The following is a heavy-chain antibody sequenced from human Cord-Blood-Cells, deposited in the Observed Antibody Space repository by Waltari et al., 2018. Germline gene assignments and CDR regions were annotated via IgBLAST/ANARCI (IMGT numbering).Heavy chain of an antibody. CDR1: GFTFSSYW. CDR3: ARENFRGYSYGYADY. Sequence: EVKLVESGGGLVQPGGSLRLSCVASGFTFSSYWMHWVRQAPGKGLVWVSRINSDGSSTSYADSVKGRFTISRDNAKNTLYLQMNSLRAEDTAVYYCARENFRGYSYGYADYWGQGTLVTVSS. CDR2: INSDGSST. J-gene: IGHJ4*02. V-gene: IGHV3-74*01. D-gene: IGHD5-18*01.